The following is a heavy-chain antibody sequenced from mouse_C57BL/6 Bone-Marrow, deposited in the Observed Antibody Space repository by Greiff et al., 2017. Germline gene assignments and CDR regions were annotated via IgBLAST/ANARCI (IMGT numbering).Heavy chain of an antibody. V-gene: IGHV5-4*03. CDR3: ARKIYYSNSYFDY. CDR2: ISDGGSYT. J-gene: IGHJ2*01. D-gene: IGHD2-5*01. CDR1: GFTFSSYA. Sequence: EVMLVESGGGLVKPGGSLTLSCAASGFTFSSYAMSWVRQTPEKRLEWVATISDGGSYTYYPDNVKGRFTISRDNAKNNLYLQMSHLKSEDTAMYYCARKIYYSNSYFDYWGQGTTLTVSS.